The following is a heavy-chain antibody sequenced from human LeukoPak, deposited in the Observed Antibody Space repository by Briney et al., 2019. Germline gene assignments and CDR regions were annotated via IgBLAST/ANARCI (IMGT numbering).Heavy chain of an antibody. CDR3: ARDISGSYPAYYFDY. J-gene: IGHJ4*02. CDR1: GYTFTGYY. D-gene: IGHD1-26*01. V-gene: IGHV1-2*02. CDR2: INPNSGGT. Sequence: ASVEVSCKASGYTFTGYYMHWVRQAPGQGLEWMGWINPNSGGTNYAQKFQGRVTMTRDTSISTAYMELSRLRSDDTAVYYCARDISGSYPAYYFDYWGQGTLVTVSS.